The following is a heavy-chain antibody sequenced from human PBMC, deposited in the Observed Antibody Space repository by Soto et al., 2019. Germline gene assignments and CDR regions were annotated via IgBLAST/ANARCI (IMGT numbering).Heavy chain of an antibody. CDR3: ARPPTGGAPPGWFAP. CDR1: GYTFTSYA. CDR2: INAGNGNT. Sequence: ASVKVSWKASGYTFTSYAMHWVRQAPGQRLEWMGWINAGNGNTKYSQKFQGRVTITRDTSASTAYMELSSLRSEDTAVYYCARPPTGGAPPGWFAPGAQGPLAPVP. D-gene: IGHD3-16*01. J-gene: IGHJ5*02. V-gene: IGHV1-3*01.